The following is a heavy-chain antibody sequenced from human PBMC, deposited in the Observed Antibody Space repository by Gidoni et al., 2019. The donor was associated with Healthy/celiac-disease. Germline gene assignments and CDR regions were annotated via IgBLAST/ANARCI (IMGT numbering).Heavy chain of an antibody. J-gene: IGHJ5*02. D-gene: IGHD2-15*01. Sequence: QVQLQESCPGLVHPSEPLSLTCTVSGCSISSYYGSWIRQPAGKGLEWIGRIYPSGSTNYNPSLKSRVTMSVDTSKNQFSLKLSSVTAADTAVYYCARGYGSGGSCYLSWFDPWGQGTLVTVSS. V-gene: IGHV4-4*07. CDR3: ARGYGSGGSCYLSWFDP. CDR2: IYPSGST. CDR1: GCSISSYY.